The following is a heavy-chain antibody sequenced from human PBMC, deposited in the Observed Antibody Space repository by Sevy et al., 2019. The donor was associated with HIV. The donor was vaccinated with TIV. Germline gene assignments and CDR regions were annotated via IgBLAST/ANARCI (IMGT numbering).Heavy chain of an antibody. CDR2: INPNSGGT. Sequence: ASVKVSCKASGYTFTGYYMHWVRQAPGQGLEWMGWINPNSGGTNYAQKFQGRVTMTRDTSISTAYMELSRLRSDDTAVDYCARDGGGGVGATGGGDYWGQGTLVTVSS. V-gene: IGHV1-2*02. D-gene: IGHD1-26*01. J-gene: IGHJ4*02. CDR3: ARDGGGGVGATGGGDY. CDR1: GYTFTGYY.